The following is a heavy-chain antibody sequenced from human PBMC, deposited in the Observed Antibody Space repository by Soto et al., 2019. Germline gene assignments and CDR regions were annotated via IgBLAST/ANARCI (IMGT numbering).Heavy chain of an antibody. CDR2: IWYDGSNK. CDR3: ARDGYWSGGSCYSVPVFDY. V-gene: IGHV3-33*01. CDR1: GFTFSSYG. Sequence: QVQLVESGGGVVQPGRSLRLSCAASGFTFSSYGMHWVRQAPGKGLEWVAVIWYDGSNKYYADSVKGRFTISRDNSKNLLYLQMISLRAEDTAVYYCARDGYWSGGSCYSVPVFDYWGQGTLVTVSS. D-gene: IGHD2-15*01. J-gene: IGHJ4*02.